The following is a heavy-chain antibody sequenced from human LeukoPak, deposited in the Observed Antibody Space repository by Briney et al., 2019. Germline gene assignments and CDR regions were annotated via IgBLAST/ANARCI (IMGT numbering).Heavy chain of an antibody. CDR1: GYTFTSYA. J-gene: IGHJ4*02. D-gene: IGHD1-26*01. Sequence: SVKVSCKASGYTFTSYAISWVRQAPGQGLEWMGGIIPIFGTANYAQKFQGRVTVTTDESTSTAYMELSSLRSEDTAVYYCARGSGSYYVNFDYWGQGTLVTVSS. V-gene: IGHV1-69*05. CDR3: ARGSGSYYVNFDY. CDR2: IIPIFGTA.